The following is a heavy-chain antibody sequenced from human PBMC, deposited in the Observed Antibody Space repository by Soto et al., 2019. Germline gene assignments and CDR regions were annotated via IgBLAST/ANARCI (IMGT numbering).Heavy chain of an antibody. CDR3: ARDQPGYSYGYGLGY. V-gene: IGHV3-21*01. CDR1: GFTFSSYS. CDR2: ISSSSSYI. J-gene: IGHJ4*02. Sequence: EVQLVESGGGLVKPGGSLRLSCAASGFTFSSYSMNWVRQAPGKGLEWVSSISSSSSYIYYADSVKGRFTISRYNAKNSQYLQMNSLRAEDTAVYYCARDQPGYSYGYGLGYWGQGTLVTGSS. D-gene: IGHD5-18*01.